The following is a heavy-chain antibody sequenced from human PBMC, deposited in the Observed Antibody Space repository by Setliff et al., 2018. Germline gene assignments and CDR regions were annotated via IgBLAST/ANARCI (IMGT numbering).Heavy chain of an antibody. Sequence: GASVKVSCKASGYSFTSYDINWVRLAAGQGLEWMGWVSPIDDGKPGYAQKFEGRVTMTRDTSTSTVYMELNSLTSDDTAVYYCARAGLAAAGRKGVFDHWGQGTLVTVSS. J-gene: IGHJ4*02. D-gene: IGHD6-25*01. CDR3: ARAGLAAAGRKGVFDH. CDR2: VSPIDDGKP. CDR1: GYSFTSYD. V-gene: IGHV1-8*01.